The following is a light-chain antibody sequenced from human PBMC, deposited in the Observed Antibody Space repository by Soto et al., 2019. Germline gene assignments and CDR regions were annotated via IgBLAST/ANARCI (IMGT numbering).Light chain of an antibody. Sequence: DIVMTQSPDSLAVSLGERATINCKSSQSVLYSSNNKNYLAWYQQKPGQPPKLLIYWASTRESGVPDRFSGSGSGTDFTLTISSLQAEEVAVYYCQQYYSTPITCGQGTRLEIK. J-gene: IGKJ5*01. CDR3: QQYYSTPIT. CDR2: WAS. V-gene: IGKV4-1*01. CDR1: QSVLYSSNNKNY.